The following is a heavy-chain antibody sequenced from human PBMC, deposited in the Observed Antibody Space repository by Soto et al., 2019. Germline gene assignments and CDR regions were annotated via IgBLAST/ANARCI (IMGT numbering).Heavy chain of an antibody. V-gene: IGHV5-10-1*01. CDR1: GYSFTSYW. Sequence: GESLKISCKGSGYSFTSYWISCVRQMPWKGLEWMGLLAPSDSHTNYSPSFQGHVTLSADKSSITAYLQWSSLKASDTAMYYCATLDSRGYYLRFYYYYGMDVWGQGTTVTVSS. CDR3: ATLDSRGYYLRFYYYYGMDV. CDR2: LAPSDSHT. J-gene: IGHJ6*02. D-gene: IGHD3-22*01.